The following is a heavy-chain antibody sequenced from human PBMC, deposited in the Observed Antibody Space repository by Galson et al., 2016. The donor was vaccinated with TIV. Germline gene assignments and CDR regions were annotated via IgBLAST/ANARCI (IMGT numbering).Heavy chain of an antibody. Sequence: SLRLSCAASGFTFSSYEMNWVRQAPGKGLEWVSYIIESGRSTYYADSVKGRFSISRDNAKNSLYLQLNSLRAEDTAVYYCAKVPSSGFSYYYGIDVWGQGTTVTVA. CDR1: GFTFSSYE. J-gene: IGHJ6*02. D-gene: IGHD3-22*01. CDR2: IIESGRST. CDR3: AKVPSSGFSYYYGIDV. V-gene: IGHV3-48*03.